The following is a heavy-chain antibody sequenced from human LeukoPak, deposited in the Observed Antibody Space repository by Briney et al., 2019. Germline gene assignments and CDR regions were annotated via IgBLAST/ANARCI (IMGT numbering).Heavy chain of an antibody. CDR1: GYTFTGYY. Sequence: ASVKVSCKASGYTFTGYYMHWVRQAPGQGLEWTGRINPNSGGTNYAQKFQGRVTMTRDTSISTAYMELSRLRSDDTAVYYCARDQEYYDFWSGGNWFDPWGQGTLVTVSS. D-gene: IGHD3-3*01. CDR2: INPNSGGT. J-gene: IGHJ5*02. V-gene: IGHV1-2*06. CDR3: ARDQEYYDFWSGGNWFDP.